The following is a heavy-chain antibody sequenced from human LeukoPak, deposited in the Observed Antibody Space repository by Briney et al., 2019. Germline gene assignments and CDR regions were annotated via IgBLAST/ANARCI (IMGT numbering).Heavy chain of an antibody. V-gene: IGHV3-30*03. CDR3: HLGESSG. J-gene: IGHJ4*02. D-gene: IGHD3-16*01. CDR1: KFTFSNYG. CDR2: VSSDGGTK. Sequence: PGRSLRLSCTASKFTFSNYGMQWVRQAPGKGLEWVAVVSSDGGTKYYADSVKGRFTISRDNSRNTMYLQMDSLRAEDTAVYYCHLGESSGWGQGTLVTVSS.